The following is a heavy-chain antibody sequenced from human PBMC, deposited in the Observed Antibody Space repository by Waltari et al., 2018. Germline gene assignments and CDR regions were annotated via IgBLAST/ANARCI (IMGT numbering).Heavy chain of an antibody. D-gene: IGHD3-10*01. CDR1: GYTFTGYY. CDR2: SNPNSGGT. Sequence: QVQLVQSGAEVKKPGASVKVSCKASGYTFTGYYMHWVRQAPGQGLEWMGRSNPNSGGTNYAQKFQGRVTMTRDTSISTAYMELSRLRSDDTAVYYCARGQRGLLWFGEYYYFDYWGQGTLVTVSS. V-gene: IGHV1-2*06. J-gene: IGHJ4*02. CDR3: ARGQRGLLWFGEYYYFDY.